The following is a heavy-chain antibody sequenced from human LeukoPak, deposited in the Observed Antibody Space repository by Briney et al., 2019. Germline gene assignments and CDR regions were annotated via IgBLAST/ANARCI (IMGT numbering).Heavy chain of an antibody. V-gene: IGHV1-46*01. CDR1: GYTFTSYY. CDR2: INPSGGST. D-gene: IGHD5-24*01. J-gene: IGHJ4*02. Sequence: GASVKVSCKASGYTFTSYYMHWVRQAPGQGLEWMGIINPSGGSTSYAQKFQGRVTMTRDTSTSTVYMELSSLRSEDTAVYYCARDYRDGGDGYIHDYWGQGTLVTVSS. CDR3: ARDYRDGGDGYIHDY.